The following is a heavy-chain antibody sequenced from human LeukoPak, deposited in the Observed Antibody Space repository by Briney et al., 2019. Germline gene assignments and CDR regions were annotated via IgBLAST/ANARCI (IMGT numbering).Heavy chain of an antibody. J-gene: IGHJ4*02. Sequence: PSETLSLTCTVSGGSISSYYWSWIRQPAGKGLEWIGRIYTSGSTNYNPSLKSRVTMSVDTSKNQFSLKLSSVTAADTAVYYCARAEPYDSSGYYRYYFDYWGQGTLVTVSS. D-gene: IGHD3-22*01. CDR2: IYTSGST. CDR3: ARAEPYDSSGYYRYYFDY. CDR1: GGSISSYY. V-gene: IGHV4-4*07.